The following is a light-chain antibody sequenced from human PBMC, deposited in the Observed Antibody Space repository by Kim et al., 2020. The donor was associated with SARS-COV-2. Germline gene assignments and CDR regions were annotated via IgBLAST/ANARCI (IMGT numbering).Light chain of an antibody. J-gene: IGKJ2*02. CDR1: QSISSY. CDR3: QQRSNWPRT. V-gene: IGKV3-11*01. CDR2: DAS. Sequence: EIVLTQSPATLSLSPGESATLSCRASQSISSYLAWYQQKPGQAPRFLIYDASNRATGIPARFSGSGSGTDFTLTISSLEPEDFAVYYCQQRSNWPRTFGQGTKLEI.